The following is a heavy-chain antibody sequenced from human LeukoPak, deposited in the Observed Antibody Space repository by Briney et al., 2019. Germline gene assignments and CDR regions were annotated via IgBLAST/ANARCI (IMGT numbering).Heavy chain of an antibody. CDR3: AKAAAYCGGDCYDY. J-gene: IGHJ4*02. CDR1: GFTFSSYG. V-gene: IGHV3-30*18. CDR2: MSYDGSNK. D-gene: IGHD2-21*01. Sequence: PGRSPRLSCAASGFTFSSYGMHWVRQAPGKGLEWVAVMSYDGSNKYYADSVKGRFTISRDNSMNTLYLQMNSLRAEDTAVYYCAKAAAYCGGDCYDYWGQGTLVTVSS.